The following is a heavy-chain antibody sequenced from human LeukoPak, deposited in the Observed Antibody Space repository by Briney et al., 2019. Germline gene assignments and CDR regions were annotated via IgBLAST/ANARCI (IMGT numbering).Heavy chain of an antibody. Sequence: GGSLRLSCAASGFTFSSYAMSWVRQAPGKGLEWVSAISGSGGSTYYADSVKGRFTISRDNSKNTLYLQMNSLRAEDTAVYYCARDPYYDSSGYYYVPKMADYWGQGTLVTVSS. V-gene: IGHV3-23*01. D-gene: IGHD3-22*01. CDR2: ISGSGGST. J-gene: IGHJ4*02. CDR3: ARDPYYDSSGYYYVPKMADY. CDR1: GFTFSSYA.